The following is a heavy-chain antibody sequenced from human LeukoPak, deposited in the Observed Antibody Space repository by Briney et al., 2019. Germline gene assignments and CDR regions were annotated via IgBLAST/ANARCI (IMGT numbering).Heavy chain of an antibody. CDR3: ARERSRIAGDY. CDR1: GFTFSSYS. D-gene: IGHD6-13*01. J-gene: IGHJ4*02. Sequence: GGSLRLSCAASGFTFSSYSRNWVRQAPGKGLEWVSSISSSSSYIYYADSVKGRFTISRDNAKNSLYLQMNSLRAEDTAVYYCARERSRIAGDYWGQGTLVTVSS. CDR2: ISSSSSYI. V-gene: IGHV3-21*01.